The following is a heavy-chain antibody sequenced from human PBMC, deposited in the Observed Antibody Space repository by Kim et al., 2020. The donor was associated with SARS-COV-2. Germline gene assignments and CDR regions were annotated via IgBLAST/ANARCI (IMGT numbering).Heavy chain of an antibody. CDR3: AQFDRPSDGMDV. D-gene: IGHD3-9*01. CDR2: INPNSGGT. Sequence: ASVKVSCKASGYTFTGYYMHWVRQAPGQGLEWMGRINPNSGGTNYAQKFQGRVTMTRDTSISTAYMELSRLRSDDTAVYYCAQFDRPSDGMDVWGQGTTVTVSS. CDR1: GYTFTGYY. V-gene: IGHV1-2*06. J-gene: IGHJ6*02.